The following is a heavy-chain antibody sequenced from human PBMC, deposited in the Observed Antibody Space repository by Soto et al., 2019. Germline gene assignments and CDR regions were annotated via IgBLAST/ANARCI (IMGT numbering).Heavy chain of an antibody. V-gene: IGHV3-11*06. D-gene: IGHD6-19*01. J-gene: IGHJ4*02. CDR3: ARDSHVGSGWQLTADY. CDR2: ISHNSDYT. Sequence: SLRLSCAASGLNFGLSFMIWMRQRPGKGLEWVSFISHNSDYTNYADSVRGRFTISRDNDKSSIYLQMNSLRAEDTAVYYCARDSHVGSGWQLTADYWGQGTLVTVSS. CDR1: GLNFGLSF.